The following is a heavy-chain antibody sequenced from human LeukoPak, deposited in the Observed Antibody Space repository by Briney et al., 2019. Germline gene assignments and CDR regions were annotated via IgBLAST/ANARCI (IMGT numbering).Heavy chain of an antibody. J-gene: IGHJ3*01. V-gene: IGHV3-33*01. CDR2: IWYDGSNK. Sequence: PGRSLRLSCAASGFTFSSYGMHWVRQAPGKRLEWVASIWYDGSNKYYADSVKGRFTISRDNSKNTLYLQMNSLRAEDTAVYYCARDTSSPTWGQGAMVTVSS. CDR3: ARDTSSPT. CDR1: GFTFSSYG. D-gene: IGHD6-13*01.